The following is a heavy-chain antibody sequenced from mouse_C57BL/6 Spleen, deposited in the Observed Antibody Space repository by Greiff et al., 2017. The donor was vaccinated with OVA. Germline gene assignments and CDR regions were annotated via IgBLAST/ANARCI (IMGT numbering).Heavy chain of an antibody. Sequence: EVQGVESGGGLVKPGGSLKLSCAASGFTFSSYAMSWVRQTPEKRLEWVATISDGGSYTYYPDNVKGRFTISRDNAKNNLYLQMSHLKSEDTAMYYCARSYYSNYEVLYYFDYWGQGTTLTVSS. CDR2: ISDGGSYT. J-gene: IGHJ2*01. D-gene: IGHD2-5*01. CDR3: ARSYYSNYEVLYYFDY. V-gene: IGHV5-4*01. CDR1: GFTFSSYA.